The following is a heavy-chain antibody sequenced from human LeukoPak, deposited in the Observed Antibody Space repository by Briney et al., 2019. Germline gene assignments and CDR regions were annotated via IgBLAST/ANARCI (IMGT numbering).Heavy chain of an antibody. D-gene: IGHD6-13*01. Sequence: ASVKVSCKASGYTLTGYYMHWVRQAPGQGLEWMGWINPNSGGTNYAQKFQGRVTMTRDTSISTAYMELSRLRSDDTAVYYCAREVMGVAAYIDYWGQGTLVTVSS. CDR3: AREVMGVAAYIDY. CDR2: INPNSGGT. J-gene: IGHJ4*02. V-gene: IGHV1-2*02. CDR1: GYTLTGYY.